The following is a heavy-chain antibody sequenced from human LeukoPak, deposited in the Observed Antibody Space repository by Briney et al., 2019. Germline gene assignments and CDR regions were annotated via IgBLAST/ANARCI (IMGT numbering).Heavy chain of an antibody. CDR2: IYYSGST. J-gene: IGHJ4*02. CDR1: GGSISSSSYY. V-gene: IGHV4-39*01. CDR3: ARAQGSAAAGLHFDY. D-gene: IGHD6-13*01. Sequence: KPSETLSLTCTVSGGSISSSSYYWGWIRQPPGKGLEWIGSIYYSGSTYYNPSLKSRVTISVDTSKNQFSLKLSSVTAADTAVYYCARAQGSAAAGLHFDYWGQGTLVTVSS.